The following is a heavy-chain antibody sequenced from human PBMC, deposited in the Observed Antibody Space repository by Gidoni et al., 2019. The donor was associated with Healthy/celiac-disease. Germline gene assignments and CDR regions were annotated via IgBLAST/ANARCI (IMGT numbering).Heavy chain of an antibody. D-gene: IGHD1-26*01. Sequence: QVQLQESGPGLVKPSETLSLTCTVSGGSISSYYWSWIRQPPGKGLEWIGYIYYSGSTNYNPSLKSRVTISVDTSKNQFSLKLSSVTAADTAVYYCARGRRYSGHDYWGQGTLVTVSS. CDR1: GGSISSYY. CDR3: ARGRRYSGHDY. V-gene: IGHV4-59*01. J-gene: IGHJ4*02. CDR2: IYYSGST.